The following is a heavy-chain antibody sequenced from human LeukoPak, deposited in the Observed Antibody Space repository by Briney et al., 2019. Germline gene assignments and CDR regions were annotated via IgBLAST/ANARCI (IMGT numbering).Heavy chain of an antibody. CDR1: GFTFNTYA. CDR3: ARNILFAFDI. D-gene: IGHD2/OR15-2a*01. V-gene: IGHV3-23*01. Sequence: GGSLRLSCAASGFTFNTYAMSWVRQAPGKRLEWVSAISASDPGTYYADSMKGRFTISRDNSKNTLYLQVNSLRAEDTAMYYCARNILFAFDIWGQGTMVTVSS. J-gene: IGHJ3*02. CDR2: ISASDPGT.